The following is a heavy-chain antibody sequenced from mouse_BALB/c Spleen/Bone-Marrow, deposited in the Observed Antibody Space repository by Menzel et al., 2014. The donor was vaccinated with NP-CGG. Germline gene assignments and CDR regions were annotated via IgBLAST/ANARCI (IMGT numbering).Heavy chain of an antibody. V-gene: IGHV2-6*02. Sequence: VKLMESGPGLVAPSQSLPIPCTVSGFSLTNYGVHWVRQPPGKGLEWLVVIWSDGNTTYNSALKSRLSISKDNSKSQVVLKMNSLQTDDTAMYYCARNPYGNYAMDYWGQGTSVTVSS. CDR1: GFSLTNYG. D-gene: IGHD2-10*02. CDR3: ARNPYGNYAMDY. J-gene: IGHJ4*01. CDR2: IWSDGNT.